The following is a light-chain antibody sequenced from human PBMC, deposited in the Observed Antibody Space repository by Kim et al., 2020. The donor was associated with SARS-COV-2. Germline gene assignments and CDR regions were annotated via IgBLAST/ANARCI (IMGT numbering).Light chain of an antibody. J-gene: IGLJ1*01. V-gene: IGLV3-19*01. CDR1: GVGGYC. CDR2: GKS. CDR3: DSRDSGQLLYV. Sequence: ALGQTVRIRCGGGGVGGYCAGWYQQRPGQAPVVVICGKSNRPSGVPGRFSGSSSGSTASLTITGAQAEDEADYCCDSRDSGQLLYVFGTGTKVTVL.